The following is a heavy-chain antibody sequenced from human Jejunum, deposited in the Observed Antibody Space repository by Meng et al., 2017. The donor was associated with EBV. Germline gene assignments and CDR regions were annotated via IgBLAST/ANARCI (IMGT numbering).Heavy chain of an antibody. V-gene: IGHV3-74*01. Sequence: EVRLGESGGGLVQPGGSLRLSSVGSGYTFSNYWMHWVRQTPGKGLVWVSRINEDGTHTDYADSVKGRFTISRDNAKNTLTLQMNSLRVEDTAVYYCSRDLRGPFDYWGQGTLVTVSS. CDR2: INEDGTHT. CDR1: GYTFSNYW. CDR3: SRDLRGPFDY. J-gene: IGHJ4*02. D-gene: IGHD3-16*01.